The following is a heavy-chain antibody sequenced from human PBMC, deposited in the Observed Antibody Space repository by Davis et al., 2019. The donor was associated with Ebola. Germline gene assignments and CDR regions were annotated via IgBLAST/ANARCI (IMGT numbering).Heavy chain of an antibody. Sequence: GGSLRLSCAASGFTFSSYSMNWVRQAPGKGLEWVSSISSSSSYIYYADSVKGRFTISRDNAKNSLYLQMNSLRAEDMAVYYCAKWDCSGSSCYGMDVWGQGTTVTVSS. V-gene: IGHV3-21*01. D-gene: IGHD2-15*01. CDR1: GFTFSSYS. CDR2: ISSSSSYI. CDR3: AKWDCSGSSCYGMDV. J-gene: IGHJ6*02.